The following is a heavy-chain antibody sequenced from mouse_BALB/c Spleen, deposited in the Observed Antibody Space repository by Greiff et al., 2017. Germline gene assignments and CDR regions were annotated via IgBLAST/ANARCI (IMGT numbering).Heavy chain of an antibody. CDR2: IDPETGGT. CDR1: GYTFTDYE. J-gene: IGHJ3*01. Sequence: QVQLQQSGAELVRPGASVTLSCKASGYTFTDYEMHWVKQTPVHGLEWIGAIDPETGGTAYNQKFKGKATLTADKSSSTAYMELRSLTSEDSAVYYCTRYAWFAYWGRGTLVTVSA. V-gene: IGHV1-15*01. CDR3: TRYAWFAY.